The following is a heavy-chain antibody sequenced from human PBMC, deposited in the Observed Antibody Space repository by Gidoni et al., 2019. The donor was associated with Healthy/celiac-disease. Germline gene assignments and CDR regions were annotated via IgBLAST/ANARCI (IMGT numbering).Heavy chain of an antibody. D-gene: IGHD4-17*01. CDR1: GFTVSSNY. Sequence: EVQLVESGGGLVQPGGSLRLSCAASGFTVSSNYMSWVRQAPGKGLEWVSVIYSGGSTYYADSVKGRFTISRDNSKNTLYLQMNSLRAEDTAVYYCARDPSVDYWSSDAFDIWGQGTMVTVSS. V-gene: IGHV3-66*01. CDR2: IYSGGST. J-gene: IGHJ3*02. CDR3: ARDPSVDYWSSDAFDI.